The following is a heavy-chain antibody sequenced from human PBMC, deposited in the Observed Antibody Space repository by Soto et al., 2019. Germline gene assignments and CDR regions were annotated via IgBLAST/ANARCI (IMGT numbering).Heavy chain of an antibody. CDR2: ISWNSGSI. CDR1: GFTFDDYA. J-gene: IGHJ5*02. V-gene: IGHV3-9*01. Sequence: GGSLRLSCAASGFTFDDYAMHWVRQAPGKGLEWVSGISWNSGSIGYADSVKGRFTISRDNAKNSLYLQMNSLRAEDTALYYCAKDRGYCSGGSCYSGWFDPWGQGTLVTVSS. CDR3: AKDRGYCSGGSCYSGWFDP. D-gene: IGHD2-15*01.